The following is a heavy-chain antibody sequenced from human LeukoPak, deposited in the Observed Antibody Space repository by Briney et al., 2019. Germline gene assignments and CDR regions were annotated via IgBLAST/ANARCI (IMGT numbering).Heavy chain of an antibody. Sequence: PGGSLRLSCAASGFTFDDYAMHWVRQAPREGLEWVSLISGDGGSTYYADSVKGRFTISRDNSKNSLYLQMNSLRTEDTALYCCAKVGAAHHYYYYMDVWGKGTSVTVSS. J-gene: IGHJ6*03. CDR1: GFTFDDYA. D-gene: IGHD1-26*01. CDR3: AKVGAAHHYYYYMDV. CDR2: ISGDGGST. V-gene: IGHV3-43*02.